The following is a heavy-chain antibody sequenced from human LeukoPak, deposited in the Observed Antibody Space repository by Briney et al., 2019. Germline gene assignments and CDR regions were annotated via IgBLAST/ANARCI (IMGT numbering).Heavy chain of an antibody. J-gene: IGHJ4*02. V-gene: IGHV3-74*01. D-gene: IGHD2-15*01. CDR3: ARGVGPCH. Sequence: GGSLRLSCAASGFTFSSNWMTWVRQAPGKGLVWVPRMNSDGSLTDYADSVKGRFIISRDNSKNTLYLQMNSLRAEDTAVYYCARGVGPCHWGQGTLVTVSS. CDR2: MNSDGSLT. CDR1: GFTFSSNW.